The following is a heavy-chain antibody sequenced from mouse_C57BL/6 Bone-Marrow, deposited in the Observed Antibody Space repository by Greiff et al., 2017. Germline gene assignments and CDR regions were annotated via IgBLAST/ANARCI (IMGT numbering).Heavy chain of an antibody. Sequence: EVQLVESGGDLVKPGGSLKLSCAASGFTFSSYGMSWVRQTPDKRLEWVATISSGGSYTYYPDSVKGRFTISRDNAKNTLYLQMSSLKSEDTAMYYCARHGDGRFAYWGQGTLVTVSA. D-gene: IGHD3-3*01. CDR2: ISSGGSYT. CDR1: GFTFSSYG. V-gene: IGHV5-6*01. CDR3: ARHGDGRFAY. J-gene: IGHJ3*01.